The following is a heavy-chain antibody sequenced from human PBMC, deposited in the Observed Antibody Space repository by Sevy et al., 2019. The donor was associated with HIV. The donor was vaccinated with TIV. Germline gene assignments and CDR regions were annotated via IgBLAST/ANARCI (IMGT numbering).Heavy chain of an antibody. D-gene: IGHD2-15*01. J-gene: IGHJ5*02. CDR2: ISTSSNYI. V-gene: IGHV3-21*04. CDR3: AKGPTQYCRLGWFDP. CDR1: GFTFSNYH. Sequence: GGSLRLSCAASGFTFSNYHMNWVRQAPGKGLEWVSSISTSSNYIYYADSVRGRFTISRDNSKNTLYLQMNSLRAEDSAVYYCAKGPTQYCRLGWFDPWGQGTLVTVSS.